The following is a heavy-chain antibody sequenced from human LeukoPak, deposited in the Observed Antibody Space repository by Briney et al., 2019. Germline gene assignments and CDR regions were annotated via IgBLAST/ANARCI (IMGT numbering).Heavy chain of an antibody. J-gene: IGHJ4*02. V-gene: IGHV1-18*01. CDR1: GYTFTSYD. CDR2: ISTYNSNT. D-gene: IGHD6-13*01. Sequence: ASVKVSCKASGYTFTSYDISWVRQAPGQGLEWMGWISTYNSNTNQAEKLQGRITMTTDTSTSTAYMELRSLRSDDAAVYYCARGAAGSYDYRGQGTLVTVSS. CDR3: ARGAAGSYDY.